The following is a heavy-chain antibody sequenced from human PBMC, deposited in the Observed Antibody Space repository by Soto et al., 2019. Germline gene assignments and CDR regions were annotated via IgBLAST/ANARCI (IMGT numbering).Heavy chain of an antibody. J-gene: IGHJ4*02. CDR1: GFSLSTYGEG. Sequence: QISLKESGPTVVKPTQTLTLTCTFSGFSLSTYGEGVACIRQPPGKALEWLALIYWDDNTRYSPSLRTRLTITKDTSKNQVVVTMTDTDPEDTGTYFCAHRPGTGRYDFWGQGILVTVSS. CDR3: AHRPGTGRYDF. CDR2: IYWDDNT. D-gene: IGHD3-10*01. V-gene: IGHV2-5*02.